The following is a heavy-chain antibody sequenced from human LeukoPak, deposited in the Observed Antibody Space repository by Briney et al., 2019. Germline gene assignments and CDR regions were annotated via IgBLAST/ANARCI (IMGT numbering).Heavy chain of an antibody. V-gene: IGHV3-30*18. D-gene: IGHD3-10*01. J-gene: IGHJ4*02. CDR3: AKCIVVGEYFDY. CDR1: GFTFSSYG. CDR2: ISYDGSNK. Sequence: PGRSLRLSCAASGFTFSSYGMHWVRQAPGKGLEWVAVISYDGSNKYYADSVKGRFTISRDNSKNTLYLQMNSLRAEDTAVYYCAKCIVVGEYFDYWGQGTLVTVSS.